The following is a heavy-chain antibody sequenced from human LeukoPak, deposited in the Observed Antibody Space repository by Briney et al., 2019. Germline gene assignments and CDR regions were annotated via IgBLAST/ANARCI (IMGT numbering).Heavy chain of an antibody. J-gene: IGHJ4*02. V-gene: IGHV3-23*01. CDR2: ISGSGGST. Sequence: PGGSLRLSCAASGFTFSSYAMSWVRQAPGKGLEWVSAISGSGGSTYYADSVKGQFTISRDNSKNTLYLQMDSLRAEDTAVYYCAKELEWLSYYFDYWGQGTLVTVSS. D-gene: IGHD3-3*01. CDR1: GFTFSSYA. CDR3: AKELEWLSYYFDY.